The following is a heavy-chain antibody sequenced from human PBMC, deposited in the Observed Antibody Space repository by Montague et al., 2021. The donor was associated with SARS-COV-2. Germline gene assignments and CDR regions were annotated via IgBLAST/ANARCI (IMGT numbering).Heavy chain of an antibody. J-gene: IGHJ6*02. Sequence: SLRLSCAASGFTFSSYSMNWVRQAPGKGLEWVSYISTSSSTIYYADSVKGRFTIPRDNGKNSLYLQMNSLRDEDTAGYYCSTIAAADTLYYYYVMDVWGQGTTVTVSS. D-gene: IGHD6-13*01. CDR3: STIAAADTLYYYYVMDV. CDR1: GFTFSSYS. CDR2: ISTSSSTI. V-gene: IGHV3-48*02.